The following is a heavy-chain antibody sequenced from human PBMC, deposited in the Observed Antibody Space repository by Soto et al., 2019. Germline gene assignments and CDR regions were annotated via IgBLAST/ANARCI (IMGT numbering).Heavy chain of an antibody. J-gene: IGHJ5*02. CDR2: IIPIFGTT. Sequence: GASVKVSCKASGGTFSTYAISWVRQAPGQGFEWMGGIIPIFGTTNYAQKFQGRVTITADESTSTAYMEPSSLRSEDTAVYYCARMDSSGYYYLGFDPWGQGTLVTVSS. D-gene: IGHD3-22*01. CDR3: ARMDSSGYYYLGFDP. CDR1: GGTFSTYA. V-gene: IGHV1-69*13.